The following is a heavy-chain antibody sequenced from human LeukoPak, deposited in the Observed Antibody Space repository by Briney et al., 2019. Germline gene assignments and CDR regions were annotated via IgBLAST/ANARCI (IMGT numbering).Heavy chain of an antibody. Sequence: GGSLRLSCAASGFTFSTSWMSWVRQAPGKGLEWVATIKQDGSEKYYVDSVKGRFTISRDNAKISLYLQMNSLRAEDTAVYYCARAAYTRSPTSFDYWGQGTLVTVSS. CDR2: IKQDGSEK. J-gene: IGHJ4*02. D-gene: IGHD2-21*01. V-gene: IGHV3-7*04. CDR3: ARAAYTRSPTSFDY. CDR1: GFTFSTSW.